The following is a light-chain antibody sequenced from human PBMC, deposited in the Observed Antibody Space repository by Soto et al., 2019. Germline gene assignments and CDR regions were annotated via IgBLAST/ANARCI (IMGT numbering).Light chain of an antibody. CDR2: DAS. CDR1: QTVRNNY. V-gene: IGKV3-20*01. CDR3: QQFSSYPLT. Sequence: EFVLTQSPGTLSLSPGERATLSCRASQTVRNNYLAWYQQKPGQPPRLLTYDASSRATGIPVSVSGGGSGSDFTLTIIRLEAEDFAVYYCQQFSSYPLTFGGGTKVEIK. J-gene: IGKJ4*01.